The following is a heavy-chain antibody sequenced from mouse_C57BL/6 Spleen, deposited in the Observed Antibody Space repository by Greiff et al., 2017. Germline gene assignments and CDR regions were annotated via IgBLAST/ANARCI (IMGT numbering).Heavy chain of an antibody. V-gene: IGHV1-64*01. CDR2: IHPNSGST. Sequence: VQLQQPGAELVKPGASVKLSCKASGYTFTSYWMHWVKQRPGQGLEWIGMIHPNSGSTNYNEKFKSKATLTVDKSSSTAYMQLSSLTSEDTAVYYCARGYYSNPYYFGYWGQGTTLTVSS. J-gene: IGHJ2*01. CDR1: GYTFTSYW. CDR3: ARGYYSNPYYFGY. D-gene: IGHD2-5*01.